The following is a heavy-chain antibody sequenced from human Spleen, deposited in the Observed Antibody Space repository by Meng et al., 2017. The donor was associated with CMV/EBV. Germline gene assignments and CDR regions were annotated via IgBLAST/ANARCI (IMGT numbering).Heavy chain of an antibody. CDR3: AREGGYSYGPARPYFDY. Sequence: QLQQGAAGRLKPSAPPSPTCAANGGSLSGAYCNWIRQPPGKGLEWIGEIIHGGSPSYNPSLKSRVTISIDTSKNQLSLMLSSVTAADTAVYYCAREGGYSYGPARPYFDYWGQGTLVTVSS. CDR1: GGSLSGAY. J-gene: IGHJ4*02. V-gene: IGHV4-34*12. D-gene: IGHD5-18*01. CDR2: IIHGGSP.